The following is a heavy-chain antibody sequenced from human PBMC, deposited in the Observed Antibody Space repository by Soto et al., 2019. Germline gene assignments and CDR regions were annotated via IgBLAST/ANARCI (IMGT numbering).Heavy chain of an antibody. J-gene: IGHJ1*01. V-gene: IGHV3-64*01. Sequence: GGSLRLSCATSGFTFSTYAMHWVRQAPGKGLEYVSAISSNGRSTYYANSVKGRFTISRDNSKNTLYLQMDSLRAEDMAVYYCARERCTNGVCYAPSDDWGQGTLVTVSS. CDR1: GFTFSTYA. CDR3: ARERCTNGVCYAPSDD. D-gene: IGHD2-8*01. CDR2: ISSNGRST.